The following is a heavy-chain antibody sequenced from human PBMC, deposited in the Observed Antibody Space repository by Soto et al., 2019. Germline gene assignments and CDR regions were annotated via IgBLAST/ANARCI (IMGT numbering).Heavy chain of an antibody. CDR3: ARDFDYGDYVY. Sequence: ASVKVSCKASGYTFTSYAMHWVRQAPGQRLEWMGWINAGNGNTKYSQKLQGRVTMTTDTSTSTAYMELRSLRSDDTAVYYCARDFDYGDYVYWGQGTLVTVSS. J-gene: IGHJ4*02. CDR2: INAGNGNT. CDR1: GYTFTSYA. D-gene: IGHD4-17*01. V-gene: IGHV1-3*01.